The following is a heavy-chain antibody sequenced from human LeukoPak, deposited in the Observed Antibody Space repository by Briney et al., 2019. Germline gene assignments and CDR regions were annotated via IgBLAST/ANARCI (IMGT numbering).Heavy chain of an antibody. D-gene: IGHD2-2*02. J-gene: IGHJ6*03. V-gene: IGHV1-69*05. Sequence: SVKVSCKASGGTFSSYAISWVRQAPGQGLEWMGGIIPIFGTANYAQKFQGRVTITTDESTSTAYMELSSLRSEDTAVYYCARAGGVVVPAAIPYYYYYYMDVWGKGTTVTVSS. CDR2: IIPIFGTA. CDR1: GGTFSSYA. CDR3: ARAGGVVVPAAIPYYYYYYMDV.